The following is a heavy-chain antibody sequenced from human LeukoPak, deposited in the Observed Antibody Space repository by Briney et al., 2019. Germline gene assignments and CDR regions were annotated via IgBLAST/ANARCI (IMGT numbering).Heavy chain of an antibody. CDR3: AKDQSSVVAATFYYYYGMDV. CDR2: ISGSGGST. CDR1: GFTFSSYA. V-gene: IGHV3-23*01. J-gene: IGHJ6*02. Sequence: GGSLRLSCAASGFTFSSYAMSWVRQAPGKGLEWVSAISGSGGSTYYADSVKGRFTISRDNSKNTLYLQMNSLRAEDTAVYYCAKDQSSVVAATFYYYYGMDVWGQGTTVTASS. D-gene: IGHD2-15*01.